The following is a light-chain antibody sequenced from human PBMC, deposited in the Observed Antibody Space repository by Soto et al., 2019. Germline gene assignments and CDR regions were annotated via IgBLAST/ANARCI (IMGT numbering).Light chain of an antibody. CDR1: QSVSSSY. V-gene: IGKV3-20*01. CDR2: GAS. Sequence: EIVLTQSPGTLSLSPGERATLSCRASQSVSSSYLAWYQQKPGQAPRLLIYGASSRATGIPDRFSGSGSGTVFTLTISRLEPDDFAVYYCQQYGSSPFTFGPGTKVDIK. J-gene: IGKJ3*01. CDR3: QQYGSSPFT.